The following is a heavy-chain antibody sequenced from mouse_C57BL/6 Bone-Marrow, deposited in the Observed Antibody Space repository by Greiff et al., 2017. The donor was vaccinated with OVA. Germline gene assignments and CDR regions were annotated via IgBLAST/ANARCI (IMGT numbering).Heavy chain of an antibody. J-gene: IGHJ1*03. CDR2: IYPGNSDT. CDR1: GYTFTSYW. V-gene: IGHV1-5*01. Sequence: VQLQQSGTVLARPGASVKMSCKTSGYTFTSYWMHWVKQRPGQGLEWIGAIYPGNSDTSYNQKFKGKAKLTAVTSASTAYMELSSLTNEDSAVYFCARGRTMVTDWYFDVWGTGTTVTVSS. CDR3: ARGRTMVTDWYFDV. D-gene: IGHD2-2*01.